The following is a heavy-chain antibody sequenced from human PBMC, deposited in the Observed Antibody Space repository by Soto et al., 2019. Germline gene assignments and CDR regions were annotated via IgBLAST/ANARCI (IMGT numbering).Heavy chain of an antibody. Sequence: PGGSLRLSXAASGFTFSSYGMHWVRQAPGKGLEWVAVISYDGSNKYYADSVKGRFTISRDNSKNTLYLQMNSLRAEDTAVYYCARAPSGYYYYGMDVWGQGTTVTVSS. J-gene: IGHJ6*02. CDR2: ISYDGSNK. CDR3: ARAPSGYYYYGMDV. D-gene: IGHD3-10*01. CDR1: GFTFSSYG. V-gene: IGHV3-30*03.